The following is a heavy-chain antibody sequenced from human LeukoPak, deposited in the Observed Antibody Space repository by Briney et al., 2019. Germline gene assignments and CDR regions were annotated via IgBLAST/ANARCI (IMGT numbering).Heavy chain of an antibody. Sequence: PGGSLRLSCAASGFTFSSYSMNWVRQAPGEGLEWVSSISSSSSYIYYADSVKGRFTISRDNAKNSLYLQMNSLRAEDTAVYYCARSPSTVTTSWFDPWGQGTLVTVSS. CDR1: GFTFSSYS. D-gene: IGHD4-11*01. J-gene: IGHJ5*02. V-gene: IGHV3-21*01. CDR3: ARSPSTVTTSWFDP. CDR2: ISSSSSYI.